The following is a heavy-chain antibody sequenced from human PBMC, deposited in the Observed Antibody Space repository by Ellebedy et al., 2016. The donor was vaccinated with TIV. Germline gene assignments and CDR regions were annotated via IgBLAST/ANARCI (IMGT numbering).Heavy chain of an antibody. J-gene: IGHJ6*02. CDR1: GGTFSSYA. D-gene: IGHD5-12*01. Sequence: ASVKVSCXASGGTFSSYAISWVRQAPGQGLEWMGGIIPILGTANYAQKFQGRVTITADESTSTAYMELSSLRSEDTAVYYCARGAAVATIRLYYYYGMDVWGQGTTVTVSS. CDR2: IIPILGTA. V-gene: IGHV1-69*13. CDR3: ARGAAVATIRLYYYYGMDV.